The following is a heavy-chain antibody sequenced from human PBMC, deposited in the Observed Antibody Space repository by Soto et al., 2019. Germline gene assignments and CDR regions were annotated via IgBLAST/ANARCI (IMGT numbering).Heavy chain of an antibody. J-gene: IGHJ4*02. CDR1: GDSISSYS. D-gene: IGHD6-19*01. CDR3: ARGSQSTAWYLSY. V-gene: IGHV4-59*01. Sequence: SETLSLTCTVSGDSISSYSWSWIRQPPGKGLEWIGCIHSSGNTNYNPSLKSRVTISVGTSKNQFSLNLRSVTAADTAVYYCARGSQSTAWYLSYWGQGTLVTVSS. CDR2: IHSSGNT.